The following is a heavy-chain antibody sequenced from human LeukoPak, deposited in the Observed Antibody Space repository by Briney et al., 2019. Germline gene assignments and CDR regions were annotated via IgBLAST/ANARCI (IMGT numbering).Heavy chain of an antibody. D-gene: IGHD4-11*01. Sequence: SQTLSLTCAVSGDTISSNSAAWNWIRQAPAGGLEWLVRTYYRSKMYNNYALYVKIRMTINPDTSRNQFSLQLKSVTPEDTAVYYCARTSGHLDYWGQGTLVTVPS. J-gene: IGHJ4*02. CDR1: GDTISSNSAA. V-gene: IGHV6-1*01. CDR3: ARTSGHLDY. CDR2: TYYRSKMYN.